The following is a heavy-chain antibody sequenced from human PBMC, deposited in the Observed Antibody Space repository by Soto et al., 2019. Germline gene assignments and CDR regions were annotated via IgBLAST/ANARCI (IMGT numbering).Heavy chain of an antibody. CDR2: ISPYNGRR. CDR1: GYSNTSNV. D-gene: IGHD2-2*01. V-gene: IGHV1-18*01. CDR3: GRCRTHRYAMDV. Sequence: SVKPSCKASGYSNTSNVIGWLRQVPGEGPEWRGWISPYNGRRNCAQSVKGRVVMTTDRSTNTVYLELRSLRSDDSAIYYCGRCRTHRYAMDVWRE. J-gene: IGHJ6*03.